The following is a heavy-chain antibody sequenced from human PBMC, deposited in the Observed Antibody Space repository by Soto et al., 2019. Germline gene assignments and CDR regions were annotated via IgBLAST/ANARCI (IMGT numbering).Heavy chain of an antibody. Sequence: SLKVSCEASGGTFSSDAMSWVRQAPGQGLEWMGGIIPIFGTANYAQKFQGRVTITADESTSTAYMELSSLRSEDTAVYYCAWGSPSDYWGPGTLFPVSS. CDR1: GGTFSSDA. V-gene: IGHV1-69*01. D-gene: IGHD3-16*01. CDR3: AWGSPSDY. J-gene: IGHJ4*02. CDR2: IIPIFGTA.